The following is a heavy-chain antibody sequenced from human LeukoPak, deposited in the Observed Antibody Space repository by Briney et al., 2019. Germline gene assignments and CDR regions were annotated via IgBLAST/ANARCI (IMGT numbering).Heavy chain of an antibody. CDR3: ARALRYYDSSGYYYSYFDY. J-gene: IGHJ4*02. V-gene: IGHV3-48*04. CDR1: GFTFSSFS. D-gene: IGHD3-22*01. CDR2: IASSSSSM. Sequence: GGSLRLSCAASGFTFSSFSMNWVRQAPGKGLEWISYIASSSSSMYYADSVKGRFTISRDNAKNSLYLQMNSLRAEDTAVYYCARALRYYDSSGYYYSYFDYWGQGTLVTVSS.